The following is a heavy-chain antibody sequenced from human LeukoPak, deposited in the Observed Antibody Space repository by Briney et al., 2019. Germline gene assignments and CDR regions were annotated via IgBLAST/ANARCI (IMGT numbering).Heavy chain of an antibody. CDR3: ARDLLARGQALLDQ. V-gene: IGHV3-13*04. CDR1: GFTFSNYD. D-gene: IGHD3-3*01. Sequence: PGGSLRLSCATSGFTFSNYDMHWVRQITGKGLEWVSAIGTVGDTYYLGSVKGRFTISRENAESSLYLQMSSLGAGDTAVYYCARDLLARGQALLDQWGQGTLVTVSS. J-gene: IGHJ4*02. CDR2: IGTVGDT.